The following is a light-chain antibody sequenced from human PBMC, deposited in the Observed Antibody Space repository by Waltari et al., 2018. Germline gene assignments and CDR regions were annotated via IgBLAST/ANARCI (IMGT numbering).Light chain of an antibody. J-gene: IGKJ1*01. CDR3: QKYNSAPQT. CDR1: QGVSNY. V-gene: IGKV1-27*01. CDR2: AAS. Sequence: DIQMTQSPSSLSASVGDRVTITCRASQGVSNYLAWYQQKLGKVPKLLIYAASTLQSGVPSRFSGSGSGTDFTLTISSLQPEDVANYYCQKYNSAPQTFGQGTKVEIK.